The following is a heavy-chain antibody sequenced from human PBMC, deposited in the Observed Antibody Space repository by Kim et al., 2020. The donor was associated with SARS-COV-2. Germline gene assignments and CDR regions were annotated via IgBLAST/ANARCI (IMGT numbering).Heavy chain of an antibody. D-gene: IGHD2-2*02. Sequence: GGSLRLSCAASGFTFGDYAMHWVRQAPGKGLEWGSGISWNSGSIGYADSVKGRFTISRDNAKNSLYLQMNSLRAEDTALYYCAKAETYCSSTSCYTDYWGQGTLVTVSS. CDR2: ISWNSGSI. V-gene: IGHV3-9*01. J-gene: IGHJ4*02. CDR3: AKAETYCSSTSCYTDY. CDR1: GFTFGDYA.